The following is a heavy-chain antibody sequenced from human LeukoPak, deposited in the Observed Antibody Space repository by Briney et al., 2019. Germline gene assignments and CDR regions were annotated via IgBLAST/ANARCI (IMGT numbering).Heavy chain of an antibody. J-gene: IGHJ3*02. D-gene: IGHD3-10*01. Sequence: GGSLRLSCAVSGITFSSYAMSWVRHAPGKGLEWVSGLSGSGGSIYYADSVKGRFTISGDNSKNTLYLQMNSLRAEDTAVYYCAKGAFGRPFSDAFDIWGRGTVFTVSS. CDR3: AKGAFGRPFSDAFDI. V-gene: IGHV3-23*01. CDR2: LSGSGGSI. CDR1: GITFSSYA.